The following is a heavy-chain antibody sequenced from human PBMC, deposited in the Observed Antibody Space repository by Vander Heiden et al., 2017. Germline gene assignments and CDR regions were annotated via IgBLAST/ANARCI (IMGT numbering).Heavy chain of an antibody. CDR3: ARELGGYGDYVGTDGWFDP. D-gene: IGHD4-17*01. Sequence: QVQLQESGPGLVKPSETLSLTCTVSGGSISSHYWSWIRQPAGKGLEWIGRIYTSGSTNYNPSLKSRVTMSVDTSKNQFSLKLSSVTAADTAVYYCARELGGYGDYVGTDGWFDPWGQGTLVTVSS. V-gene: IGHV4-4*07. CDR1: GGSISSHY. J-gene: IGHJ5*02. CDR2: IYTSGST.